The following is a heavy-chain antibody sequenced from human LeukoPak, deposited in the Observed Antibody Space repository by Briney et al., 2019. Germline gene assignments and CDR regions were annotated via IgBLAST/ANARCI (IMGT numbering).Heavy chain of an antibody. J-gene: IGHJ4*02. D-gene: IGHD6-19*01. CDR2: IYHTGTT. Sequence: PSQTLSLTCAVSGGPISSGGYSWSWIRQPPGKGLEWIGYIYHTGTTNYNPSLKSRVTISVDTSKNQFSLKLSSVTAADTAVYYCASALVAGTSQFDYWGQGTLVTVSS. V-gene: IGHV4-30-2*01. CDR1: GGPISSGGYS. CDR3: ASALVAGTSQFDY.